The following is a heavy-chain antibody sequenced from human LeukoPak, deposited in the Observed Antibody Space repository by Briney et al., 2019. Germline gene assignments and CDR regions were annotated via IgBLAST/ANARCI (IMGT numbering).Heavy chain of an antibody. J-gene: IGHJ6*02. Sequence: ASVKVSCKVSGYTLTELSMHWVRQAPGQRLEWMGWINAGNGNTKYSQKFQGRVTMTTDTSTSTAYMELRSLRSDDTAVYYCARTLGYCSSTSCPPSYYYYGMDVWGQGTTVTVSS. CDR3: ARTLGYCSSTSCPPSYYYYGMDV. CDR2: INAGNGNT. CDR1: GYTLTELS. V-gene: IGHV1-3*01. D-gene: IGHD2-2*01.